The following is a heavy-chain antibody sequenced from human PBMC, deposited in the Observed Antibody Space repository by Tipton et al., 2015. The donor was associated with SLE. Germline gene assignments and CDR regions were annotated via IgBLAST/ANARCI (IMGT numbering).Heavy chain of an antibody. CDR2: INPSGST. J-gene: IGHJ6*02. D-gene: IGHD2-15*01. CDR1: GGSFSGYY. V-gene: IGHV4-34*01. Sequence: TLSLTCAVYGGSFSGYYWSWIRQPPGKGLEWIGEINPSGSTNYNPSLKSQVTISVDTSKNQFSLKLSSVTAADTAVYYCARAGYWSGGSCSYGMDVWGQGTTVTVS. CDR3: ARAGYWSGGSCSYGMDV.